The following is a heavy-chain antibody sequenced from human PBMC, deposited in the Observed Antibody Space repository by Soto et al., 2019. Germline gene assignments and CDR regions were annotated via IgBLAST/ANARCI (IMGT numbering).Heavy chain of an antibody. J-gene: IGHJ4*02. CDR3: SRHQVGMVAEDS. D-gene: IGHD1-26*01. V-gene: IGHV5-51*01. Sequence: PVASQTISGACFGYQFISYCVGWVRQMPGKDLEYMGIIYPGDFDTRYSPSFEGRVNISADRSIATAYLHWTSLETSDTAIYYCSRHQVGMVAEDSWGQGTLVTVSA. CDR1: GYQFISYC. CDR2: IYPGDFDT.